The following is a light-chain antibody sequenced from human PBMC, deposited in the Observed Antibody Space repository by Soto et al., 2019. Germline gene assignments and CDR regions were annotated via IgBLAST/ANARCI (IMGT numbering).Light chain of an antibody. CDR1: SSDVGGYNY. Sequence: QSALTQPASVSGSPGQSITISCTGTSSDVGGYNYVSWYQQHPGKAPKLMIYEVSNRPSGVSNRFSASKSGNTASLTISGLQAEDEADYYCSSYTTSSTPFYVFGTGTKLTVL. J-gene: IGLJ1*01. V-gene: IGLV2-14*01. CDR3: SSYTTSSTPFYV. CDR2: EVS.